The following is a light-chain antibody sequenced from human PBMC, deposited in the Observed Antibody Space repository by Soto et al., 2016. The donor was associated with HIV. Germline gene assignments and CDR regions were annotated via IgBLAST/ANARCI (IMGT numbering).Light chain of an antibody. CDR2: AAS. CDR3: QQYNSYSPWT. J-gene: IGKJ1*01. Sequence: DIQMTQSPSSVSASVGDRVTITCRASQDINNYLAWFQQKPGKAPKSLIYAASTLQSGVSSKFSGSGSGTEFTLTISSLQPDDFATYYCQQYNSYSPWTFGQGTKVEIK. CDR1: QDINNY. V-gene: IGKV1-16*02.